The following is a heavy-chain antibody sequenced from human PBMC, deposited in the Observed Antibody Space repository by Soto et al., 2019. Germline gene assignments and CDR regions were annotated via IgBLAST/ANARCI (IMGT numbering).Heavy chain of an antibody. CDR1: GASISSYF. D-gene: IGHD6-13*01. Sequence: PSETLSLTCTVSGASISSYFWTWIRQPAGKGLDWIGRISTSGTTNYNPSLKSRVTMSVDTSKNHLSLKLSSVTAADTAVYYCAKYRRTEAEGFTLDYWGRGTLVTVSS. CDR2: ISTSGTT. V-gene: IGHV4-4*07. CDR3: AKYRRTEAEGFTLDY. J-gene: IGHJ4*02.